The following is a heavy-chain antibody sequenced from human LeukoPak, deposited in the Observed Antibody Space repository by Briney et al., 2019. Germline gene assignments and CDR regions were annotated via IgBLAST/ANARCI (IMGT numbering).Heavy chain of an antibody. CDR2: ISYDGSNK. CDR3: ARDRGDGYNYGDYFDY. J-gene: IGHJ4*02. Sequence: GGTLRLSCAASGFTFSSYGMSWVRQAPGKGLEWVAVISYDGSNKYYADSVKGRFTISRDNSRNTLYLQMNSLRAEDTAVYYCARDRGDGYNYGDYFDYWGQGSLVTVSS. D-gene: IGHD5-24*01. V-gene: IGHV3-30*03. CDR1: GFTFSSYG.